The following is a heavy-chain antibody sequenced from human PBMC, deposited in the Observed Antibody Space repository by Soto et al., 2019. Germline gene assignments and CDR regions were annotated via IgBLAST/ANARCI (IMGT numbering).Heavy chain of an antibody. CDR1: VGTFSSYS. D-gene: IGHD2-2*01. CDR2: IIPIFGTA. J-gene: IGHJ4*02. CDR3: ACCDCSSTSCYSCSFDY. V-gene: IGHV1-69*06. Sequence: GXSVKVSCKASVGTFSSYSISWVRQAPGQGLEWMGGIIPIFGTANYAQKFQGRVTITADKSTSTAYMELSSLRSEDTAVYYCACCDCSSTSCYSCSFDYWGQGTLVTASS.